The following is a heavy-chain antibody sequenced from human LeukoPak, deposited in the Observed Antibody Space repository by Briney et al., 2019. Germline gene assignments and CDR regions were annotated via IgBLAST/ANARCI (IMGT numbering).Heavy chain of an antibody. CDR1: GFIVSSNY. D-gene: IGHD3-3*01. Sequence: GSLRLSCAASGFIVSSNYMSWVRQAPGKGLEWVSVIYSGGNTYYADSVKGRFTISRDNSKNTLFLQMNSLRAEDTAVYYCASELRFLEGWGQGTLVTVSS. V-gene: IGHV3-53*01. CDR2: IYSGGNT. J-gene: IGHJ4*02. CDR3: ASELRFLEG.